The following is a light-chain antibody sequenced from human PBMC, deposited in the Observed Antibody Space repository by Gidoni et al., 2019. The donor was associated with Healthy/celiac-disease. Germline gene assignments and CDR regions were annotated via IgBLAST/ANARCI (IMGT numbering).Light chain of an antibody. V-gene: IGKV3-15*01. J-gene: IGKJ2*01. CDR3: QQYNNWPPYT. CDR2: GAS. Sequence: EIVMTQSPATLSVSPGERATLSCRASQSVSSNLAWYQQKPGQAPRLLIYGASTRATGIPARFSGGGSGTEFTLTINSLQSEDFAVYYCQQYNNWPPYTFGQXTKLEIK. CDR1: QSVSSN.